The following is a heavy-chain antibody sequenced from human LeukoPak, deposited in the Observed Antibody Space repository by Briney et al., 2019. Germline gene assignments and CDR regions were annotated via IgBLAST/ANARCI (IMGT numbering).Heavy chain of an antibody. CDR1: GFTFSSYW. CDR3: AKAFGSGSGPFDI. J-gene: IGHJ3*02. D-gene: IGHD3-10*01. CDR2: INSDGSNT. V-gene: IGHV3-74*01. Sequence: EGSLRLSCAASGFTFSSYWMHWVRQAPGKGLVWVSRINSDGSNTNYADSVKGRFTISRDNAKNTLYLQMNSLRAEDTAVYYCAKAFGSGSGPFDIWGQGTMVTVSS.